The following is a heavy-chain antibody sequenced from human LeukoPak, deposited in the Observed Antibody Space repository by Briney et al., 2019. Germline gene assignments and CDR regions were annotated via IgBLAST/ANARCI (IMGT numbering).Heavy chain of an antibody. J-gene: IGHJ3*02. CDR2: INHSGST. CDR1: GGSFSVYY. D-gene: IGHD3-22*01. Sequence: SETLSLTCAVYGGSFSVYYWSWIRQPPGKGLEWIGEINHSGSTNYNPSLKSRVTISVDTSNNHFSLKLSSVTAADTAVYYCARRHYYDSRGAFDIWGQGTMVTVSS. V-gene: IGHV4-34*01. CDR3: ARRHYYDSRGAFDI.